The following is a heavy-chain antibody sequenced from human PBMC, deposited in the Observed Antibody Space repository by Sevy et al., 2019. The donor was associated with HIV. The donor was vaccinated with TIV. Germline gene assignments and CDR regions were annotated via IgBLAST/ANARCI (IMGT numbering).Heavy chain of an antibody. CDR1: GFTFSSYW. D-gene: IGHD4-17*01. CDR2: IKQDGSEK. V-gene: IGHV3-7*03. CDR3: ARDAGHGDYGFDP. Sequence: GGPLRLSCAASGFTFSSYWMSWVRQAPGKGLEWVANIKQDGSEKYYVDSVKGRFTISRDNAKNSLYLQMNSLRAEDTAVYYCARDAGHGDYGFDPWGQGTLVTVSS. J-gene: IGHJ5*02.